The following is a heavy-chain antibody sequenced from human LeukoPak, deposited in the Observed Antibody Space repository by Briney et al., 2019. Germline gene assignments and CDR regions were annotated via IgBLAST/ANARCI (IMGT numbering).Heavy chain of an antibody. V-gene: IGHV1-46*01. D-gene: IGHD6-19*01. CDR2: INPSGGST. Sequence: GASVKVSCKASGYTFTSYYMHWVRQAPGQGLEWMGIINPSGGSTSYAQKFQGRVTMTRDTSTSTVYMELSSLRSEDTAVYYCARDPIGAVAPSFPDYWGQGTLVTVSS. CDR3: ARDPIGAVAPSFPDY. J-gene: IGHJ4*02. CDR1: GYTFTSYY.